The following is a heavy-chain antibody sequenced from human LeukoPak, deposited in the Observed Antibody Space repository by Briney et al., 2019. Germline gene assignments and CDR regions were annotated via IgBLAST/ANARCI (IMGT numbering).Heavy chain of an antibody. Sequence: SQTLSLTCTVSGGSITSGDYYWSWIRQPPGKGLEWIGYIYYSGSTSYNPSLKSRVTISVDTSKNQFSLKLSSVTAADTAVYYCARVYYGSGSYYFDYWGQGTLVTVSS. CDR1: GGSITSGDYY. J-gene: IGHJ4*02. CDR2: IYYSGST. D-gene: IGHD3-10*01. CDR3: ARVYYGSGSYYFDY. V-gene: IGHV4-30-4*01.